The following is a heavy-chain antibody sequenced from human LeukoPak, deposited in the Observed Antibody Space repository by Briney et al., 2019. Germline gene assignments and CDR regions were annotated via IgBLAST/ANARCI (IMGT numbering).Heavy chain of an antibody. CDR1: GFTFSSYG. J-gene: IGHJ6*02. CDR2: ISYDGSNK. Sequence: GGSLRLSCAASGFTFSSYGMHWVRQAPGKGLEWVAVISYDGSNKYYADSVKGRFTISRDNSKNTLYLQMNSLRAEDTAVYYCAKAPGLYYYGMDVWGQGTTVTVSS. V-gene: IGHV3-30*18. CDR3: AKAPGLYYYGMDV.